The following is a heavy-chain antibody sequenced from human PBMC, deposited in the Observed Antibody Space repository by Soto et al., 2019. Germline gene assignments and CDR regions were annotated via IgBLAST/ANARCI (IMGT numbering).Heavy chain of an antibody. CDR3: ARGMRGYSYGPYYYYGMDV. J-gene: IGHJ6*02. V-gene: IGHV4-34*01. CDR2: INHSGST. D-gene: IGHD5-18*01. CDR1: GGSFSGYY. Sequence: SETLSLTCAVYGGSFSGYYWSWIRQPPGKGLEWIGEINHSGSTNYNPSLKSRVTISVDTSKNQFSLKLSSVTAADTAVYYCARGMRGYSYGPYYYYGMDVWGQGTTVTVSS.